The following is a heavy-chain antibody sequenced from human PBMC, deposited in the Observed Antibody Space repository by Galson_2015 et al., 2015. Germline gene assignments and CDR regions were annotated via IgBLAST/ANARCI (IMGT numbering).Heavy chain of an antibody. CDR1: GYTFTSYY. V-gene: IGHV1-46*01. CDR2: INPSGGST. D-gene: IGHD5-18*01. CDR3: ARDPLYDTAMVSPYGMDV. Sequence: SGYTFTSYYMHWVRQAPGQGLEWMGIINPSGGSTSYAQKFQGRVTMTRDTSTSTVYMELSSLRSEDTAVYYCARDPLYDTAMVSPYGMDVWGQGTTVTVSS. J-gene: IGHJ6*02.